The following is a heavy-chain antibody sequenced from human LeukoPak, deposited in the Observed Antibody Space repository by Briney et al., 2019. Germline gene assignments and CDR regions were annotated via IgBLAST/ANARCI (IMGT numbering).Heavy chain of an antibody. V-gene: IGHV4-59*01. D-gene: IGHD3-22*01. CDR3: ARDFNDSSGFDY. J-gene: IGHJ4*02. Sequence: SETLSLTCTVSGGSISSYYWSWIRQPPGKGLEWIGYIYYTGSTNYNPSLKSRVTISVDTSKNQFSLKLSSVTAADTAVYYCARDFNDSSGFDYWGQGTLVTVSS. CDR2: IYYTGST. CDR1: GGSISSYY.